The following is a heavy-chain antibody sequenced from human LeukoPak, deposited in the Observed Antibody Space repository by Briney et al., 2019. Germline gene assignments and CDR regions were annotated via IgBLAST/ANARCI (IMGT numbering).Heavy chain of an antibody. CDR1: GYIFTDYR. Sequence: ASVKVSCKASGYIFTDYRLHWVRQAPGQGLEWMGRINPKSGDTNYAQKFQGRVTMTSDTSITTAYMELRRLKSDDTAFYFCATEDSRSGSYXXXWGQGTLVTVSS. V-gene: IGHV1-2*06. CDR3: ATEDSRSGSYXXX. CDR2: INPKSGDT. J-gene: IGHJ4*02. D-gene: IGHD1-26*01.